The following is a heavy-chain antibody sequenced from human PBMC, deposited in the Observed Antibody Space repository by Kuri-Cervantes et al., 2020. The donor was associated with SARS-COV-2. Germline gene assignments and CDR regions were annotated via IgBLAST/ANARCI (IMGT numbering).Heavy chain of an antibody. CDR2: INPNSGGT. Sequence: ASVKVSCKASRYTFTGYYLHWVRQAPRQGLEWMGWINPNSGGTIYSQKFQGRVTMTRDTSISTAYMELSRLTSEDTAVYYCAGGTTDAFDIWGQGTMVTVSS. J-gene: IGHJ3*02. D-gene: IGHD1-1*01. CDR3: AGGTTDAFDI. CDR1: RYTFTGYY. V-gene: IGHV1-2*02.